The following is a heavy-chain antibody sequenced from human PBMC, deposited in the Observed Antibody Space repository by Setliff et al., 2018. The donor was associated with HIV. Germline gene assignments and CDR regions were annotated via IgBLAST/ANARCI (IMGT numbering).Heavy chain of an antibody. D-gene: IGHD3-22*01. CDR1: GGSFSAYY. CDR2: INHSGI. Sequence: LSLTCAVYGGSFSAYYWTWIRQSPGKGLEWIGEINHSGINYNPSLKTRVTISEDTSKNQFSLKLSSVTAADTAVYFCARGVDSSGHLDYWGQGTLVTV. V-gene: IGHV4-34*01. CDR3: ARGVDSSGHLDY. J-gene: IGHJ4*02.